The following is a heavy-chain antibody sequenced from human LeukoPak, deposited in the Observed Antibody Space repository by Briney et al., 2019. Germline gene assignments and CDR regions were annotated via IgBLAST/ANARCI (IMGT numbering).Heavy chain of an antibody. CDR3: AKERVTGYSTTWYLRGFDY. J-gene: IGHJ4*02. CDR1: GFTFSTYE. D-gene: IGHD6-13*01. V-gene: IGHV3-30*18. CDR2: ISYDGSNK. Sequence: GGSLRLSCAASGFTFSTYEMNWVRQAPGKGLEWVALISYDGSNKYYADSVKGRFTISRDNSNNTLYLQMNSLRAEDTAVYYCAKERVTGYSTTWYLRGFDYWGQGTLVTVSS.